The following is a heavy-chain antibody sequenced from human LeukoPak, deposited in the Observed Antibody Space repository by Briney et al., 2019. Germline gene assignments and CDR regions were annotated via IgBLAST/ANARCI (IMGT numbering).Heavy chain of an antibody. CDR3: ARASGGDGSGSL. J-gene: IGHJ4*02. V-gene: IGHV4-61*02. CDR2: IYTSGST. D-gene: IGHD3-10*01. Sequence: SQTLSLTCTASGGSISSGSYYWSWIRQPAGKGLEWIGRIYTSGSTNYNPSLKSRVTISVDTSKNQVSLNLSSVTAADTAMYYCARASGGDGSGSLWGQGTLVTVSS. CDR1: GGSISSGSYY.